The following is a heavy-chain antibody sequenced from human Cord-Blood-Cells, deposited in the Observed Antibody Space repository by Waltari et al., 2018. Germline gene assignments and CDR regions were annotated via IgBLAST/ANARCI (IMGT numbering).Heavy chain of an antibody. D-gene: IGHD6-13*01. Sequence: EVQLVESGGGLVQPGGSLRLSCAASGFTFSSYCMSWVRQAPGKGMEWVANIKQDGSEKYYVDSGKGRFTISRDNAKNSLYLQMNSLRAEDTAVYYCARGGSSFDYWGQGTLVTVSS. CDR3: ARGGSSFDY. V-gene: IGHV3-7*04. J-gene: IGHJ4*02. CDR2: IKQDGSEK. CDR1: GFTFSSYC.